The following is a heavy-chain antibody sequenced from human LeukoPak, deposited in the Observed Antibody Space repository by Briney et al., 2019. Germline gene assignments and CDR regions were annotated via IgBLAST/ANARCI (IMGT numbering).Heavy chain of an antibody. Sequence: GGSLRLSCAASGFTFSSYSMNWVRQAPGKGLEWVSSISSSRSYIYYADSVKGRFTISRDNAKNSLYLQMNSLRAEDTAVYYCARDGYSGSYHAFDIWGQGTMVTVSS. CDR3: ARDGYSGSYHAFDI. D-gene: IGHD1-26*01. V-gene: IGHV3-21*01. CDR2: ISSSRSYI. J-gene: IGHJ3*02. CDR1: GFTFSSYS.